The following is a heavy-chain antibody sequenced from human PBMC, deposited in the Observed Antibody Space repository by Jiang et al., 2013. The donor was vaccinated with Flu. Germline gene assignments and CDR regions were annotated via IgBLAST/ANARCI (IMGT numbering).Heavy chain of an antibody. CDR2: IGVLGDT. J-gene: IGHJ2*01. CDR1: GFTFRSYD. Sequence: ALVQPGGSLRLSCAVSGFTFRSYDFHWVRQVAGKDLEWVSAIGVLGDTYYADSVRGRFTISRENAESSLYLQMDSLRDGDTAIYFCAREFCGGVNCPGGWYFDLWGRGTLVTVSS. D-gene: IGHD2-21*01. V-gene: IGHV3-13*04. CDR3: AREFCGGVNCPGGWYFDL.